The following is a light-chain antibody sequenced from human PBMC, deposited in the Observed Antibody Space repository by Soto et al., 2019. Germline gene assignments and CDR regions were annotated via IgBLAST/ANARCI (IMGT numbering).Light chain of an antibody. CDR2: GAS. V-gene: IGKV3-15*01. J-gene: IGKJ4*01. CDR3: QQYTNWPLT. CDR1: QSVSSN. Sequence: EIVMTQSPATLSVSPGGRATLACRASQSVSSNLAWYQQKPGQAPRLLVYGASTRATGIPARFSGSGSGTEFTLTLSSLQSEDFAVYYCQQYTNWPLTFGGGAKVEL.